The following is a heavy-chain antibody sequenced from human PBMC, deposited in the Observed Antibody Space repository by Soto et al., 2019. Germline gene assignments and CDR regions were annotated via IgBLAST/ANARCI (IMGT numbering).Heavy chain of an antibody. D-gene: IGHD1-1*01. Sequence: ASVKVSCKASGYTFISYDIHWVRQATGQGLEWMGWMNPNSGYTGYAQKFQGRVTMTRNTSISTVYMELSSLRSEDTAVYYCASFTNPHYYYYYMDVWGKGTTVTVSS. J-gene: IGHJ6*03. CDR3: ASFTNPHYYYYYMDV. CDR1: GYTFISYD. CDR2: MNPNSGYT. V-gene: IGHV1-8*01.